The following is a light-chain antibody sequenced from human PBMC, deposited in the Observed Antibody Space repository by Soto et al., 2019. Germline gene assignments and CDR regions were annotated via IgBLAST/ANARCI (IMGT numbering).Light chain of an antibody. CDR2: EVS. CDR3: TSYAGSIVV. J-gene: IGLJ2*01. V-gene: IGLV2-8*01. CDR1: SSDVGGYNY. Sequence: QSALTQPPSASGSPGQSVTISCTGTSSDVGGYNYVSWYQQHPGKAPKLMIYEVSNRPSGVPDRFSGSKSGNTASLTVSGLQADDDADYYYTSYAGSIVVFGGGTQLTVL.